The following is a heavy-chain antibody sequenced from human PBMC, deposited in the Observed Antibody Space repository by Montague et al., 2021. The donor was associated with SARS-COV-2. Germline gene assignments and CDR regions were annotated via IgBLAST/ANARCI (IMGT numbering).Heavy chain of an antibody. CDR2: ISNNTSII. D-gene: IGHD6-6*01. CDR3: AKDLVLRAARPDALDV. J-gene: IGHJ3*01. V-gene: IGHV3-48*03. CDR1: GFTFSSYG. Sequence: SLRLSCAASGFTFSSYGVNWVRQAPGKGLKWISYISNNTSIIYYADSVKGRFTISRDNSRNSLYLQMNSLRVDDTAVYYCAKDLVLRAARPDALDVWGQGTVVTVSS.